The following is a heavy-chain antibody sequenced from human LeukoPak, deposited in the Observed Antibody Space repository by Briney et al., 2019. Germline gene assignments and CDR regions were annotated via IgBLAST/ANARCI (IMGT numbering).Heavy chain of an antibody. CDR1: DESFSGYY. Sequence: PSETLSLTCAVSDESFSGYYWNWIRQPPGRGLEWIGEINYSESTQYHPSLKSRVSMSVDKSKKQVSLKLSSVTVADTAVYYCAREGRGGHNFDYWGQGTLAIVSS. D-gene: IGHD2-15*01. CDR3: AREGRGGHNFDY. J-gene: IGHJ4*02. CDR2: INYSEST. V-gene: IGHV4-34*01.